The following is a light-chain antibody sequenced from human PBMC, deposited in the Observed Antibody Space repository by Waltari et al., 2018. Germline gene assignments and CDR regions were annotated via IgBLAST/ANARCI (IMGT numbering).Light chain of an antibody. J-gene: IGLJ2*01. V-gene: IGLV2-14*01. CDR1: SSDVGGYNY. CDR2: DVS. Sequence: QSALTQPASVSGSLGQSITISCTGTSSDVGGYNYVSWYQQHPGRVPRLIIYDVSNRPSGVSNRFSGSKSGNTASLTISGLQAEDEADYYCCSYTNNNILVLFGGGTKLTVL. CDR3: CSYTNNNILVL.